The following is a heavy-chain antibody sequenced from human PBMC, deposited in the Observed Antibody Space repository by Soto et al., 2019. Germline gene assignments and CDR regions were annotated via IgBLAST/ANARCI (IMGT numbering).Heavy chain of an antibody. J-gene: IGHJ6*02. CDR3: ARGGYYDSSGARNYHYYGMDV. CDR1: GYSFSSYG. CDR2: ISPYNDDT. D-gene: IGHD3-22*01. Sequence: QAQLVQSGAEVKKPGASVKVSCKASGYSFSSYGITWVRQAPGQGLEWLGWISPYNDDTKYAQRLQGRVTMTPDTSTRTAYMAIRGLRSDDTAIYYCARGGYYDSSGARNYHYYGMDVWGQGTTVTVSS. V-gene: IGHV1-18*01.